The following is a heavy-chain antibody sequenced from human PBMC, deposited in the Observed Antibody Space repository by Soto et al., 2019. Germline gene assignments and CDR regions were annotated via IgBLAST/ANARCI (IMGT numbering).Heavy chain of an antibody. CDR1: GFTFSSYW. J-gene: IGHJ4*02. Sequence: GGSLRLSCAASGFTFSSYWMSWVRQAPGKGLEWVANIKQDGSEKYYVDSVKGRFTISRDNAKNSLYLQMNSLRAEDTAVYYCARGRDYILTGYYFFDYWGQGTLVTVSS. CDR2: IKQDGSEK. D-gene: IGHD3-9*01. CDR3: ARGRDYILTGYYFFDY. V-gene: IGHV3-7*01.